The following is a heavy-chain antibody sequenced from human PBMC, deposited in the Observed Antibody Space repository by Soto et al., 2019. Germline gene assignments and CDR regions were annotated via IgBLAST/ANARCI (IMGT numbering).Heavy chain of an antibody. J-gene: IGHJ6*02. CDR2: IYYSGST. CDR3: ARESGGYDSSTRYGLDV. D-gene: IGHD6-25*01. CDR1: GGSISSVGHY. Sequence: SETLSLTCPVSGGSISSVGHYWTWIRQQPGKGLEWIGYIYYSGSTDYNPSLKRRVTISVDRSKNQFSLNLSSVTAADTAIYYCARESGGYDSSTRYGLDVWGQGTTVTVSS. V-gene: IGHV4-31*03.